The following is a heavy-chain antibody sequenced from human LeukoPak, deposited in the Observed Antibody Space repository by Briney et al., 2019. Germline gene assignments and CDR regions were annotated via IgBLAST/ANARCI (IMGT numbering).Heavy chain of an antibody. CDR2: IIPIFGTA. J-gene: IGHJ4*02. Sequence: SVTVSCKASGGTFSSYAISWVRQAPGQGLEWMGRIIPIFGTANYAQKFQGRVTITTDESTSTAYMELSSLRSEDTAVYYCARGIGGSSWYYYFDYWGQGTLVTVSS. CDR1: GGTFSSYA. D-gene: IGHD6-13*01. V-gene: IGHV1-69*05. CDR3: ARGIGGSSWYYYFDY.